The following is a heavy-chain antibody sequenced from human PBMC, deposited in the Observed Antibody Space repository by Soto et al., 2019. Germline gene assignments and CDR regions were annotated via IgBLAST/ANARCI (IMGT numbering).Heavy chain of an antibody. CDR2: INPSGGST. V-gene: IGHV1-46*01. Sequence: GASVKVSCKASGYTFTSYYMHWVRQAPGQGLEWMGIINPSGGSTSYAQKFRGRVTMTRDTSTSTVYMELSSLRSEDTAVYYCARDKGSSGWYIADYFDYWGQGTLVTVSS. J-gene: IGHJ4*02. D-gene: IGHD6-19*01. CDR3: ARDKGSSGWYIADYFDY. CDR1: GYTFTSYY.